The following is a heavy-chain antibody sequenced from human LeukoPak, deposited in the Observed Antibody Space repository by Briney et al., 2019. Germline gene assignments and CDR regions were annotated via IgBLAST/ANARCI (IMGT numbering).Heavy chain of an antibody. CDR1: GGSISSYY. CDR2: IYTSGST. CDR3: ATNHYDSSGYYYVDY. J-gene: IGHJ4*02. V-gene: IGHV4-4*07. D-gene: IGHD3-22*01. Sequence: SETLSLTCTVSGGSISSYYWSWIRQPAGKGLEWIGRIYTSGSTNYNPSLKSRVTMSVDTSKNQFSLKLSSVTAADTAVYYCATNHYDSSGYYYVDYWGQGTLVTVSS.